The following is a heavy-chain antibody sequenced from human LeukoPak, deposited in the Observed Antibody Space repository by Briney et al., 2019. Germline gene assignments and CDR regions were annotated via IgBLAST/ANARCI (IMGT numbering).Heavy chain of an antibody. V-gene: IGHV4-39*07. D-gene: IGHD3-16*01. J-gene: IGHJ4*02. CDR3: ARTVKVYDYVWGSSSGYFDY. Sequence: SETLSLTCTVSGGSISSSSYYWGWIRQPPGKGLEWIGSIYYSGSTYYNPSLKSRVTISVDTSKNQFSLKLSSVTAADTAVYYCARTVKVYDYVWGSSSGYFDYWGQGTLVTVSS. CDR2: IYYSGST. CDR1: GGSISSSSYY.